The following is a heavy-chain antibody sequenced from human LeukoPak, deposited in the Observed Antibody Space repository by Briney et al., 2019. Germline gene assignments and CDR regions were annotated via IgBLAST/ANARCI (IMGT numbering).Heavy chain of an antibody. CDR3: ARAHTFSCNGGPCPFFLDY. CDR1: GGTFSSYA. J-gene: IGHJ4*02. V-gene: IGHV1-69*01. Sequence: SVKVSCKASGGTFSSYAISWVRQAPGQGLEWMGGITPIFGTANYAQKFQGRVTITADESTSTAYMELSSLRSEDTAVYYCARAHTFSCNGGPCPFFLDYWGQGTLVTVSS. D-gene: IGHD2/OR15-2a*01. CDR2: ITPIFGTA.